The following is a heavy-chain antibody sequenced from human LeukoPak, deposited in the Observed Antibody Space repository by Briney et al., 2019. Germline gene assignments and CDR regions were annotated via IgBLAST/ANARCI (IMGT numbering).Heavy chain of an antibody. V-gene: IGHV1-69*04. CDR3: ARDRRRSLVVVAADGMDV. D-gene: IGHD2-15*01. CDR2: IIPILGIA. Sequence: SVKVSCKASGGTFSSYAISWVRQAPGQGLEWMGRIIPILGIANYAQKLQGRVTMTTDTSTSTAYMELRSLRSDDTAVYYCARDRRRSLVVVAADGMDVWGQGTTVTVSS. CDR1: GGTFSSYA. J-gene: IGHJ6*02.